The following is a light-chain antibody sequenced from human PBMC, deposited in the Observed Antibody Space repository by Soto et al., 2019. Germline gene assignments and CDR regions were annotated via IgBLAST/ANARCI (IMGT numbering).Light chain of an antibody. CDR2: AAS. CDR1: QSVSSSY. CDR3: QQYVSTPSA. V-gene: IGKV3-20*01. Sequence: ALTRAPGTLSSSPGERATLSRGARQSVSSSYLTWYQQKPGQAPRLLIYAASSRASGVPSRFSGSGSGTDFTLTISSLEPEDFAAYYCQQYVSTPSAFGQGTKVDIK. J-gene: IGKJ1*01.